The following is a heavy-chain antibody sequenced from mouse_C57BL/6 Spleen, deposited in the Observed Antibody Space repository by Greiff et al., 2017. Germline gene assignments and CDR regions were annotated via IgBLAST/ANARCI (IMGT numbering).Heavy chain of an antibody. J-gene: IGHJ1*03. V-gene: IGHV1-26*01. CDR1: GYTFTDYY. CDR3: TRGVGYYELDWYFDV. Sequence: VQLKQSGPELVKPGASVKISCKASGYTFTDYYLNWVKQSHGKSLEWIGDINPNNGGTSYNQKFTGKATLTVDKSYSTASMELRSRTSEDSAVYYCTRGVGYYELDWYFDVWGTGTTVTVSS. CDR2: INPNNGGT. D-gene: IGHD2-3*01.